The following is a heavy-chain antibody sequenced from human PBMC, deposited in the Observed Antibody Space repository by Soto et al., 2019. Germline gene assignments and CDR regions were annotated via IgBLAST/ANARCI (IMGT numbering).Heavy chain of an antibody. J-gene: IGHJ3*02. CDR2: ISSSGSTI. V-gene: IGHV3-48*03. D-gene: IGHD1-26*01. CDR3: ASSPSGGAKDAFDI. CDR1: GFTFSSYE. Sequence: QLGGSLRLSCAASGFTFSSYEMNWVRQAPGKGLEWVSYISSSGSTIYYADSVKGRFTISRDNAKNSLYLQMNSLRAEDTAVYYCASSPSGGAKDAFDIWGQGTMVTVSS.